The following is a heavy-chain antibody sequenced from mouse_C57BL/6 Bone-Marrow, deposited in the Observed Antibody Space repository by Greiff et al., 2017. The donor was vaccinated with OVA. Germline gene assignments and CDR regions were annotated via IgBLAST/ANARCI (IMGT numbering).Heavy chain of an antibody. J-gene: IGHJ3*01. CDR2: INPNNGGT. CDR3: AREELLLAWFAY. Sequence: VQLQQSGPELVKPGASVKMSCKASGYTFTDYNMHWVKQSHGKSLEWIGYINPNNGGTSYNQKFKSKATLTVNKSSSTAYMELRSLTSEDSAVYYCAREELLLAWFAYWGQGTLVTVSA. CDR1: GYTFTDYN. D-gene: IGHD2-12*01. V-gene: IGHV1-22*01.